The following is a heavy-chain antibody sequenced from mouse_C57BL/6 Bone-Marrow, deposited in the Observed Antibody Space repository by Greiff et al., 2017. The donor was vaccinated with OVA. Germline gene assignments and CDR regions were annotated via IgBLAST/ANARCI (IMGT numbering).Heavy chain of an antibody. V-gene: IGHV1-19*01. CDR1: GYTFTDYY. J-gene: IGHJ3*01. Sequence: VQLQQSGPVLVKPGASVKMSCKASGYTFTDYYMNWVKQSHGKSLEWIGVINPYNGGTSYNQKFKGKATLTVDKSSSTAYMELNSLTSEDSAVYYCARSRRGWFAYWGQGTLVTVSA. CDR2: INPYNGGT. CDR3: ARSRRGWFAY.